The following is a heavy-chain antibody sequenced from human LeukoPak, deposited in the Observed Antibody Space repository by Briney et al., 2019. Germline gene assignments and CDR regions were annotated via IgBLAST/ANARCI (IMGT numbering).Heavy chain of an antibody. V-gene: IGHV1-69*13. CDR2: IIPIFGTA. CDR3: ARSPFPTHHNAYSYMDV. D-gene: IGHD1-1*01. CDR1: GGTFSSYA. Sequence: ASVKVSCKASGGTFSSYAISWVRQAPGQGLEWMGGIIPIFGTANYAQKFQGRVTITADESTSTAYMELSRLRSEDTAVYYCARSPFPTHHNAYSYMDVWGKGTTVTVSS. J-gene: IGHJ6*03.